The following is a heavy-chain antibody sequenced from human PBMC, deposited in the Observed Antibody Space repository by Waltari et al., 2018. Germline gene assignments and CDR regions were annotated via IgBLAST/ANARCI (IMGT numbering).Heavy chain of an antibody. CDR2: FEPEDGET. D-gene: IGHD6-19*01. V-gene: IGHV1-24*01. J-gene: IGHJ3*02. CDR3: ARAQTHTPIAVAGTSAFDI. Sequence: QVQLVQSGAEVKKPGASVKVSCKVSGYTLTELSMPRVRQAPGTGLEWMGGFEPEDGETIYAQKFQGRVTMTEDTSTDTAYMELSSLRSEDTAVYYCARAQTHTPIAVAGTSAFDIWGQGTMVTVSS. CDR1: GYTLTELS.